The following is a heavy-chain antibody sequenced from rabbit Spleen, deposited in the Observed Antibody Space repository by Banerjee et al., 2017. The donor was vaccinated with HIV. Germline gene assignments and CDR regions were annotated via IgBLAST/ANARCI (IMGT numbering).Heavy chain of an antibody. J-gene: IGHJ4*01. D-gene: IGHD1-1*01. CDR2: INTNNGNS. CDR3: ARDLVAVIGWNFNL. V-gene: IGHV1S45*01. CDR1: GFDFSNYG. Sequence: QAQLVESGGGLVQPGGSLKLSCKASGFDFSNYGVSWVRQAPGKGLEYIACINTNNGNSVYANWAKGRFTISKTSSTTVTLQMTSLTAADTATYFCARDLVAVIGWNFNLWGPGTLVTVS.